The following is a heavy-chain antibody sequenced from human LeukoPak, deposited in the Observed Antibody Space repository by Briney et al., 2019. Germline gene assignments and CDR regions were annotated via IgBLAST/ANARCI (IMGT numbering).Heavy chain of an antibody. Sequence: PGGSLRLSCAASTFTVSDYYISWIRQAPGKGLEWVSYISSSSSYTNCADSVKGRFTISRDNAKNSLYLQMNSLRAEDTAVYYCARTVYRGYSYGPIDYWGQGTLVTVSS. D-gene: IGHD5-18*01. CDR1: TFTVSDYY. CDR3: ARTVYRGYSYGPIDY. CDR2: ISSSSSYT. V-gene: IGHV3-11*06. J-gene: IGHJ4*02.